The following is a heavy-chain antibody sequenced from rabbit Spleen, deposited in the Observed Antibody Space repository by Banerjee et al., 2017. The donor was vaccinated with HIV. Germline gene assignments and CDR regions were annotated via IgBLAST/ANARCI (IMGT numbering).Heavy chain of an antibody. D-gene: IGHD8-1*01. CDR2: IAGSSSGFT. V-gene: IGHV1S40*01. CDR3: ARDTGSSFSSYGMDL. CDR1: GFSFSSSDY. Sequence: SGFSFSSSDYICWVRQAPGKGLEWISCIAGSSSGFTYFASWAKGRFTISKTSSTTVTLQMTSLTAADTATYFCARDTGSSFSSYGMDLWGPGTLVTVS. J-gene: IGHJ6*01.